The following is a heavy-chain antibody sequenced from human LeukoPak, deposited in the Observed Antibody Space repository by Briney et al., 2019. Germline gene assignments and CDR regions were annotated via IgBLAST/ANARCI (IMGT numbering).Heavy chain of an antibody. D-gene: IGHD6-19*01. Sequence: GGSLRLSCAASGFTFSDHARNWFRQATGQGLEWFSSLSETGETTDYADSVKGRFTISRDNSKNTVYLQMNNLRVDDTAVYYCAKQWLVGIWGQGTLVTVSS. V-gene: IGHV3-23*01. CDR1: GFTFSDHA. CDR2: LSETGETT. CDR3: AKQWLVGI. J-gene: IGHJ4*02.